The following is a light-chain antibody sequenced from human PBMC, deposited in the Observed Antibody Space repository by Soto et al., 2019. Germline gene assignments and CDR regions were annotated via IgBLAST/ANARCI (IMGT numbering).Light chain of an antibody. CDR2: DAS. V-gene: IGKV1-5*01. CDR1: QSISNW. J-gene: IGKJ4*01. Sequence: DIQMTQSPSTLSASVGDRVTISCRASQSISNWLAWYQQKPGKAPKLLIYDASSLERGVPSRFSGSGSGTDFTLTISSLQPDDFATYYCQHYYGFFLTFGGGTKVEIK. CDR3: QHYYGFFLT.